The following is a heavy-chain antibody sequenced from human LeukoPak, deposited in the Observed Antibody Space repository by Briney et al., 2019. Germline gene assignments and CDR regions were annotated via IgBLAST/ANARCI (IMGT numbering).Heavy chain of an antibody. V-gene: IGHV3-30*02. CDR2: IRYDGSTD. D-gene: IGHD5-24*01. CDR1: GFTLSNYG. CDR3: AKASVEMATISLFDY. J-gene: IGHJ4*02. Sequence: PGGSLRLSCVASGFTLSNYGTHWVRQAPGKGLEWVAFIRYDGSTDSYADSVKGRFTISRDSSKNMVFLQLNSLRTDDTAVYYCAKASVEMATISLFDYWGQGTLVTVSS.